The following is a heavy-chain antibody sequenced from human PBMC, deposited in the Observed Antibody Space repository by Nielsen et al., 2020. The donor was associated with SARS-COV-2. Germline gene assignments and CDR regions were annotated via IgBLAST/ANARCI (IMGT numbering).Heavy chain of an antibody. D-gene: IGHD6-19*01. V-gene: IGHV3-7*03. CDR3: ARDVRAVAGTYYYYGMDV. CDR2: IKQGGSEK. J-gene: IGHJ6*02. Sequence: WIRQPPGKGLEWVANIKQGGSEKYYVDSVKGRFTISRDNAKNSLYLQMNSLRAEDTAVYYCARDVRAVAGTYYYYGMDVWGQGTTVTVSS.